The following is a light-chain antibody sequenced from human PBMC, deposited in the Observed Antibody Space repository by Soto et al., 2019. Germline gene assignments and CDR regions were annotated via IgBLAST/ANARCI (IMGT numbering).Light chain of an antibody. J-gene: IGKJ1*01. CDR3: QQYGSSTWT. Sequence: EIVLTQSPGTLSLSPGERAILSCRASQSVSSSYLAWYQQKPGQAPRLLIYGASSRATGIPDRFSGSGSGTDFTLTISRLEPEDFAVYYCQQYGSSTWTSGQGTKVEIK. V-gene: IGKV3-20*01. CDR2: GAS. CDR1: QSVSSSY.